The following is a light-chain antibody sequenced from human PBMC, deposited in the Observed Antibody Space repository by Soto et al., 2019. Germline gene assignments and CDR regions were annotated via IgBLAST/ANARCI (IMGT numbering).Light chain of an antibody. J-gene: IGKJ3*01. CDR3: QRYGSALFT. CDR1: QSFSSSY. Sequence: EIVLTQSPGTLSLSPGERATLSCRASQSFSSSYLAWYQQKPGQAPRLLIYGASSRATGIPDRFSGSGSGTDFTLTISSLEPEDFAVYYCQRYGSALFTFAPGTKVDVK. CDR2: GAS. V-gene: IGKV3-20*01.